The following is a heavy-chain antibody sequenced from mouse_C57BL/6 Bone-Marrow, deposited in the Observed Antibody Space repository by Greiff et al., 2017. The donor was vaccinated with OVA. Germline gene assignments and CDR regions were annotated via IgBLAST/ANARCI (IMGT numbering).Heavy chain of an antibody. CDR1: GFTFSSYG. Sequence: EVQLQQSGGDLVKPGGSLKLSCAASGFTFSSYGMSWVRQTPDKRLEWVATISSGGSYTYSPDSVKGRFTISRDTATNTLYLQKSRLKSEDTAMYYCARHLDDYGSSYDPSYYAMDYWGQGTSVTVSS. V-gene: IGHV5-6*01. D-gene: IGHD1-1*01. J-gene: IGHJ4*01. CDR2: ISSGGSYT. CDR3: ARHLDDYGSSYDPSYYAMDY.